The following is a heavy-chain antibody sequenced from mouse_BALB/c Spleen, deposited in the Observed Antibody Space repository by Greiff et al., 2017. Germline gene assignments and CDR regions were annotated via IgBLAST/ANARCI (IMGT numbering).Heavy chain of an antibody. Sequence: VQLKQSGPGLVKPSQSLSLTCTVTGYSITSDYAWNWIRQFPGNKLEWMGYISYSGSTSYNPSLKSRISITRDTSKNQFFLQLNSVTTEDTATYYCARRIPRYFDYWGQGTTLTVSS. CDR3: ARRIPRYFDY. V-gene: IGHV3-2*02. CDR1: GYSITSDYA. J-gene: IGHJ2*01. CDR2: ISYSGST.